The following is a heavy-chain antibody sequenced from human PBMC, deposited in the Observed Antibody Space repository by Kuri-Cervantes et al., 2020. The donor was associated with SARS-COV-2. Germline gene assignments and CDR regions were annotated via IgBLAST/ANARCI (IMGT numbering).Heavy chain of an antibody. D-gene: IGHD1-26*01. CDR3: ARSQGEWDLLVPIAY. CDR1: RFTFRNYA. Sequence: GGSLRLSCAASRFTFRNYALNWVRQAPGRGLEWVSIIDDSGVNTYYADSVEGRFTISRDNSKNTLYLQMNNLRADDTAVYYCARSQGEWDLLVPIAYWGRGTLVTVSS. CDR2: IDDSGVNT. V-gene: IGHV3-23*01. J-gene: IGHJ4*02.